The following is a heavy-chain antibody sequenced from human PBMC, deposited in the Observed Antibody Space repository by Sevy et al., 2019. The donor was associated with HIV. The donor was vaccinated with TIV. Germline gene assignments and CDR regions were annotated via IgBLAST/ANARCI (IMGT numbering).Heavy chain of an antibody. CDR1: GYTFTSYG. D-gene: IGHD4-17*01. CDR3: ARVDYGDYVRYYYYYGMDV. V-gene: IGHV1-18*01. Sequence: ASVKVSCKASGYTFTSYGISWVRQAPGQGLEWMGWISAYNGNTNYAQKLQGRVTMTTDTSTSPAYMELRSLGSDDTAVYYCARVDYGDYVRYYYYYGMDVWGQGTTVTVSS. CDR2: ISAYNGNT. J-gene: IGHJ6*02.